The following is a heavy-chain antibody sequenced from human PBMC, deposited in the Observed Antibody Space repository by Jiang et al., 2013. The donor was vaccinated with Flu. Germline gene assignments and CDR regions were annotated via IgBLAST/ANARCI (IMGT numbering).Heavy chain of an antibody. CDR1: GYTFTSYY. D-gene: IGHD2-15*01. J-gene: IGHJ4*02. CDR3: ARDHIGYCSGGSCYHFDY. CDR2: INPSGGST. V-gene: IGHV1-46*01. Sequence: SGAEVKKPGASVKVSCKASGYTFTSYYMHWVRQAPGQGLEWMGIINPSGGSTSYAQKFQGRVTMTRDTSTSTVYMELSSLRSEDTAVYYCARDHIGYCSGGSCYHFDYWGQGTLVTV.